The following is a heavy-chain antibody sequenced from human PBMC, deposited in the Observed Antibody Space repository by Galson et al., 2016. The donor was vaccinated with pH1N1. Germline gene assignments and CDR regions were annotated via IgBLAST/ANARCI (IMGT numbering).Heavy chain of an antibody. CDR2: IMALFGTA. V-gene: IGHV1-69*05. Sequence: SVKVSCKASGVIFNSYGFSWVRQVPGQGPEWMGGIMALFGTATYAQKFQGRVTITMDERTSTAYMELSSLRSEDTAVYYCAREGLTYAGGDALDIWGQGTMVTVSS. J-gene: IGHJ3*02. D-gene: IGHD3-10*01. CDR3: AREGLTYAGGDALDI. CDR1: GVIFNSYG.